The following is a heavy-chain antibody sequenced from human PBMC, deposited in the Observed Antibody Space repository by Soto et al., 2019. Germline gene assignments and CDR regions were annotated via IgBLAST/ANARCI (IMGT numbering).Heavy chain of an antibody. CDR3: ARDSHYDILTGYYNAQIFDY. CDR2: IIPIFGTA. CDR1: GGTFSSYA. V-gene: IGHV1-69*13. Sequence: SVKVSYKATGGTFSSYAISWVRQAPGQGLEWMGGIIPIFGTANYAQKFQGRVTITADESTSTAYMELSSLRSEDTAVYYCARDSHYDILTGYYNAQIFDYWGQGTLVTVSS. D-gene: IGHD3-9*01. J-gene: IGHJ4*02.